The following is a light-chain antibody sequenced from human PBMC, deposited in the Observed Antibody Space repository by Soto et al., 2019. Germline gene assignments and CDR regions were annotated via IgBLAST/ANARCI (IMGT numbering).Light chain of an antibody. Sequence: EIVLTQSPATLSLSPGERATLSCRASQSVSSYLAWYQQKSGQAPRLLIYGASSRATGIPDRFSGSGSGTDFALTISRLEPEDFAVYYCQQYGSSPLTFGGGTKVEIK. CDR2: GAS. J-gene: IGKJ4*01. CDR1: QSVSSY. V-gene: IGKV3-20*01. CDR3: QQYGSSPLT.